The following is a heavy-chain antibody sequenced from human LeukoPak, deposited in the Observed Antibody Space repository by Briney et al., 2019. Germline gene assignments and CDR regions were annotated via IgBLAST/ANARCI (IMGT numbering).Heavy chain of an antibody. J-gene: IGHJ5*02. Sequence: PSETLSLTCTVSGGSISSYYWSWIRQPAGKGLEWIGYIYHSGSTYYNPSLKSRVTISVDRSKNQFSLKLSSVTAADTAVYYCARDLRYCSSTSCWDWFDPWGQGTLVTVSS. CDR3: ARDLRYCSSTSCWDWFDP. CDR2: IYHSGST. D-gene: IGHD2-2*01. CDR1: GGSISSYY. V-gene: IGHV4-59*12.